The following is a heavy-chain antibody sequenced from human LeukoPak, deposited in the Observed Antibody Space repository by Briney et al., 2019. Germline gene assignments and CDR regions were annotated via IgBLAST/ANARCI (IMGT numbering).Heavy chain of an antibody. Sequence: GGSLRLSCAASGFTFDIYWMSWVRQTPGKGLEWVANINQDGSEKYYVDSVKGRFTISRDNARNSLYLQMNSLRTEDTSVYYCAPHCSSASCPDYWGQGTLVTVSS. D-gene: IGHD2-2*01. CDR2: INQDGSEK. CDR1: GFTFDIYW. V-gene: IGHV3-7*01. J-gene: IGHJ4*02. CDR3: APHCSSASCPDY.